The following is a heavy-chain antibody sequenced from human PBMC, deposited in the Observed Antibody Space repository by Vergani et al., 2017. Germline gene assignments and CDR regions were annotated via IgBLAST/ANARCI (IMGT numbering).Heavy chain of an antibody. Sequence: QVQLVQSGAEVKKPGASVKVSCKTSGYTFINYGVSWVRQDPGQGLEWMGWISVNNGNTNYAQKFRGRVTLTTDASTSTAYMEVRSLTSDDTAVYYCARSDYGDAAGEYFQHWGQGTRVTVSS. CDR3: ARSDYGDAAGEYFQH. CDR2: ISVNNGNT. CDR1: GYTFINYG. D-gene: IGHD4-17*01. J-gene: IGHJ1*01. V-gene: IGHV1-18*01.